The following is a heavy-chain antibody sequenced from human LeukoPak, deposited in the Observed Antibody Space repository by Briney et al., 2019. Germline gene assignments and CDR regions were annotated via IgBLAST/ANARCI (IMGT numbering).Heavy chain of an antibody. CDR2: IYSGGST. D-gene: IGHD4-17*01. V-gene: IGHV3-66*02. Sequence: GGSLRLSCAASGFTVSSNYMSWVRQAPGKGLEWVSVIYSGGSTYYADSVKGRFTISRDNSKNTLYLQMNSLRAEDTAAYYCARDQGNYGDYFDYWGQGTLVTVSS. CDR1: GFTVSSNY. CDR3: ARDQGNYGDYFDY. J-gene: IGHJ4*02.